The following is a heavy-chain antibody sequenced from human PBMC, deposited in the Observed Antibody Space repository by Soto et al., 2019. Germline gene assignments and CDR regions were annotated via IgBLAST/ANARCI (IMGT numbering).Heavy chain of an antibody. CDR2: IYYRGST. Sequence: QVQLQESGPGLVRRSQALSLTSTFSAGSISSGDYYWGWILQPPGKGPECIGYIYYRGSTYYNPDLKSRVPTTVETSKNQFSLKPSSVTAADTAVYYCASAPIFCVVIFDYWGQGTMVTVSS. V-gene: IGHV4-30-4*01. J-gene: IGHJ4*02. D-gene: IGHD3-3*01. CDR1: AGSISSGDYY. CDR3: ASAPIFCVVIFDY.